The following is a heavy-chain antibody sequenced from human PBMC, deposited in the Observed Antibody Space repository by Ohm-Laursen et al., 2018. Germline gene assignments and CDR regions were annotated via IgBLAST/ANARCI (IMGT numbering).Heavy chain of an antibody. J-gene: IGHJ4*02. V-gene: IGHV4-38-2*01. D-gene: IGHD3-9*01. Sequence: PSQTLSLTCAVSGYSISSGYYWGWIRQPPGKGLEWIGTIDHRGSTYYNPSLKSRITISVDTSKNQFSLKLTSVTAADTAVYYCARGETTIFFDSWGQGTLVTVSS. CDR3: ARGETTIFFDS. CDR1: GYSISSGYY. CDR2: IDHRGST.